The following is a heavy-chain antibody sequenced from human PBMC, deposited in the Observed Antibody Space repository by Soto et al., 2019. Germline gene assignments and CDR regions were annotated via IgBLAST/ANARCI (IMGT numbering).Heavy chain of an antibody. D-gene: IGHD5-18*01. CDR3: ARDRTDTAMVSGLNDY. Sequence: ASVKVSCKASGYTFTSYYMHWVRQAPGQGLEWMGIINPSGGSTSYAQKFQGRVTMTRDTSTSTVYMELSSLRSEDTAVYYCARDRTDTAMVSGLNDYWGQGTLVTVSS. J-gene: IGHJ4*02. CDR2: INPSGGST. CDR1: GYTFTSYY. V-gene: IGHV1-46*01.